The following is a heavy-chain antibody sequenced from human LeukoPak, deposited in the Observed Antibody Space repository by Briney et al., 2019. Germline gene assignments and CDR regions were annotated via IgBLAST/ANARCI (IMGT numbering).Heavy chain of an antibody. Sequence: SVKVSCKASGGTFSSYAISWVRQAPGQGLERMGGIIPIFGTANYAQKFQGRVTITADESTSTAYMELSSLRSEDTAVYYCARALLLRVVAPGYFDYWGQGTLVTVSS. J-gene: IGHJ4*02. CDR2: IIPIFGTA. CDR1: GGTFSSYA. CDR3: ARALLLRVVAPGYFDY. D-gene: IGHD2-15*01. V-gene: IGHV1-69*13.